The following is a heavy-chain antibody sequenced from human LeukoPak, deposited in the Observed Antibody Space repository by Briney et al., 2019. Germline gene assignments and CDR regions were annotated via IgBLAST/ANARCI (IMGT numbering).Heavy chain of an antibody. Sequence: GESLKISCKGSGYRFTSYWAGWARQMPGKGMEWMGISYPGDSDTRYSTPFQGQVTMSADKSIRTAYFQWSSLKASYTAMYYCARHALVFAGFDPWGQGTLVTVSS. CDR2: SYPGDSDT. CDR3: ARHALVFAGFDP. V-gene: IGHV5-51*02. CDR1: GYRFTSYW. D-gene: IGHD3-16*02. J-gene: IGHJ5*02.